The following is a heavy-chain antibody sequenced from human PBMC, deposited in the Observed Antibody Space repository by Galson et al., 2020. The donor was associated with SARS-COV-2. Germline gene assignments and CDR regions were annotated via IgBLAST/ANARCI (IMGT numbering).Heavy chain of an antibody. CDR2: INHSGST. V-gene: IGHV4-34*01. CDR1: GGSFSGYY. J-gene: IGHJ6*02. CDR3: ARERIVVVPTPTVYYYYGMDV. Sequence: SETLSFTCAVYGGSFSGYYWSWIRQPPGKGLEWIGEINHSGSTNYNPSLKSRVTISVDTSKNQFSLKLSSVTAADTAVYYCARERIVVVPTPTVYYYYGMDVWGQGTTVTVSS. D-gene: IGHD2-2*01.